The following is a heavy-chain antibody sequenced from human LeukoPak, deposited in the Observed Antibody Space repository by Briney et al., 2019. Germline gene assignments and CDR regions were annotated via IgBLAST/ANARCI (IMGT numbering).Heavy chain of an antibody. CDR1: GFTFSGYA. Sequence: PGGSLRLSCSASGFTFSGYAMHWVRQAPGKGLEYVSAISSNGGSTNYADPVKGRFTISRDNSKNTLYLQMSSLRAEDTAVYYCVKDHGYSSGRYVRGFDYWGQGTLVTVSS. CDR2: ISSNGGST. D-gene: IGHD6-19*01. J-gene: IGHJ4*02. CDR3: VKDHGYSSGRYVRGFDY. V-gene: IGHV3-64D*06.